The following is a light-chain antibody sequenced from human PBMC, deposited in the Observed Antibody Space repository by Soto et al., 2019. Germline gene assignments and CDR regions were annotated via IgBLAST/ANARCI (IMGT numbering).Light chain of an antibody. CDR1: SSDVGGYKY. CDR2: EVN. V-gene: IGLV2-14*01. J-gene: IGLJ2*01. Sequence: QSVLTQPASVSGSPGQSITISCTGTSSDVGGYKYVSWYQQHPGKAPKLMISEVNNRPSGVSNRFSGSKSGNTASLTIFGLQAEDEADYYCSSYTSSSTVVFGGGTKVTVL. CDR3: SSYTSSSTVV.